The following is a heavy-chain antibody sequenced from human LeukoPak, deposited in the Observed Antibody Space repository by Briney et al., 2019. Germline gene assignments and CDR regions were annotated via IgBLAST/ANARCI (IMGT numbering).Heavy chain of an antibody. CDR2: INPGSGGT. Sequence: ASVKVSCKASGYTFTSYFMHWVRQVPGQGLEWMGAINPGSGGTIYAQKLQDRVTMTRDTSTSTVYMELSSLRSEDTAIYFCVTDHTAMGTGLDYWGQGTLVTVSS. CDR3: VTDHTAMGTGLDY. V-gene: IGHV1-46*04. D-gene: IGHD5-18*01. J-gene: IGHJ4*02. CDR1: GYTFTSYF.